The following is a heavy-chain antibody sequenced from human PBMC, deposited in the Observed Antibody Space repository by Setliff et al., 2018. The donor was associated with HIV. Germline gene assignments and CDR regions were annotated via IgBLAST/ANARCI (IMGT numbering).Heavy chain of an antibody. Sequence: SETLSLTCTVSGGSLTNYYWSWIRQPPGKGLEWIGHIYTSGNTNYNPSLNSRLLISLDTSKNQLSLSLTSVTAADTAVYYCARVRLTMIMMVDYFDQWGQGTLVTVSS. CDR1: GGSLTNYY. D-gene: IGHD3-22*01. V-gene: IGHV4-4*09. J-gene: IGHJ4*02. CDR2: IYTSGNT. CDR3: ARVRLTMIMMVDYFDQ.